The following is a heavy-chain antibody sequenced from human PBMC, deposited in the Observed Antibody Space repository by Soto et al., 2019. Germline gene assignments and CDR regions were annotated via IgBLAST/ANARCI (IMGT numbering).Heavy chain of an antibody. CDR1: GGSISSGGYY. CDR2: IYYSGST. CDR3: ARENREWFGELRIRKFDY. Sequence: TSETLSLTCTVSGGSISSGGYYWSWIRQHPGKDLEWIGYIYYSGSTYYNPSLKSRVTISVDTSKNQFSLKLSSVTAADTAVYYCARENREWFGELRIRKFDYWGQGTLVTVSS. D-gene: IGHD3-10*01. V-gene: IGHV4-31*03. J-gene: IGHJ4*02.